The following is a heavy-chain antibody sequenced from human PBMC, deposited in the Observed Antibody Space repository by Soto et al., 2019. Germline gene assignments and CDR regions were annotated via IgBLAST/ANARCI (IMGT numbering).Heavy chain of an antibody. CDR3: ARLDYYGSGSYLYYMDV. D-gene: IGHD3-10*01. Sequence: PSETLSLTCTVSGGSISSSSYYWGWIRQPPGKGLEWIGSIYYSGSTYYNPSLKSRVTISVDTSKNQFSLKLSSVTAADTAVYYCARLDYYGSGSYLYYMDVWGKGTTVTVS. CDR2: IYYSGST. J-gene: IGHJ6*03. V-gene: IGHV4-39*01. CDR1: GGSISSSSYY.